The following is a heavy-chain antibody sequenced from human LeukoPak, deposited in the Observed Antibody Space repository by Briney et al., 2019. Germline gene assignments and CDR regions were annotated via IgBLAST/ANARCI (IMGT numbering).Heavy chain of an antibody. J-gene: IGHJ3*02. CDR1: GGSISSGGYY. D-gene: IGHD6-13*01. CDR2: IYHSGST. V-gene: IGHV4-30-2*01. Sequence: PSETLSLTCTVSGGSISSGGYYWSWIRQPPGKGLEWIGYIYHSGSTYYNPSLKSRVTISVDRSKNQFSLKLSSVTAADTAVYYCVSSAAVVPRGAFDIWGQGTMVTVSS. CDR3: VSSAAVVPRGAFDI.